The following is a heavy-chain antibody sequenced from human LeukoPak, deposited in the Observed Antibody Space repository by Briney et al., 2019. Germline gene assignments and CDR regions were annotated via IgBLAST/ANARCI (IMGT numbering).Heavy chain of an antibody. CDR2: ITSSGGTI. CDR1: GFTFSDYY. V-gene: IGHV3-11*01. Sequence: GGSLRLSCAASGFTFSDYYMSWIRQTPGKGLECVSYITSSGGTIYYADSVKGRFTISRDNAKNSLYLQMNSLRAEDTAVYYCARSHPVYSTEYYYYYMDVWGKGTTVTVSS. CDR3: ARSHPVYSTEYYYYYMDV. J-gene: IGHJ6*03. D-gene: IGHD6-13*01.